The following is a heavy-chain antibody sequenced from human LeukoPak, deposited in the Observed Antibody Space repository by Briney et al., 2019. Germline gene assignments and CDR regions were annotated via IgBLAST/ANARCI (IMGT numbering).Heavy chain of an antibody. CDR3: STPIAAAGTRAFDI. V-gene: IGHV3-15*01. J-gene: IGHJ3*02. CDR2: IKSKTDGGTT. Sequence: GGSLRLSCAASGLTFNNAWMSWVRQAPGKGLEWVGRIKSKTDGGTTDYAAPVKGRFMISRDDSKNTLYLQMNSLKTEDTAVYYCSTPIAAAGTRAFDIWGQGTMVIVSS. CDR1: GLTFNNAW. D-gene: IGHD6-13*01.